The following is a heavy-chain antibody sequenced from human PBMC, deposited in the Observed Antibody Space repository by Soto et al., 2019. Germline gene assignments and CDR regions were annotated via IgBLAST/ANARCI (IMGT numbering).Heavy chain of an antibody. J-gene: IGHJ4*02. CDR3: ARGYYYDILTGPQGAFDY. CDR2: INPSGGST. CDR1: GYTFTSYY. V-gene: IGHV1-46*01. Sequence: GASVKVSCKASGYTFTSYYMHWVRQAPGQGLEWMGIINPSGGSTSYAQKFQGRVTMTRDTSTSTVYMELSSLRSEDTAVYYCARGYYYDILTGPQGAFDYWGQGTLVTVS. D-gene: IGHD3-9*01.